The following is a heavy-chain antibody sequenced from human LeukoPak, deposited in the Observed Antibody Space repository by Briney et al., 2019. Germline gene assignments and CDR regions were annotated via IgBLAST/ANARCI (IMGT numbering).Heavy chain of an antibody. D-gene: IGHD6-19*01. CDR1: GGTISSYY. J-gene: IGHJ4*02. V-gene: IGHV4-59*08. Sequence: SETLSLTCTVSGGTISSYYWNWIRQPPGKGLEWIGYIHYSGSTKYNPSLKSRVTISVDTSKNQFSLELSSVTAADTAVYYCARWYSSGWAFDYWGQGTLVTVSS. CDR2: IHYSGST. CDR3: ARWYSSGWAFDY.